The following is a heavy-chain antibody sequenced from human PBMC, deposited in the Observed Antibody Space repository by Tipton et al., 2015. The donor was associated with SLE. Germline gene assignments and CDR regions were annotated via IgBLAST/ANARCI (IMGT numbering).Heavy chain of an antibody. Sequence: SLRLSCAASGFTFSSFSMNWVRQAPGKGLEGGSYISSSSSTIYYADSVKGRFTISRDNAKNSLYLQMDSLRAEDTAVYYCAREVRGITIFGADWGQGTLVTVSS. J-gene: IGHJ4*02. CDR1: GFTFSSFS. CDR3: AREVRGITIFGAD. V-gene: IGHV3-48*01. D-gene: IGHD3-3*01. CDR2: ISSSSSTI.